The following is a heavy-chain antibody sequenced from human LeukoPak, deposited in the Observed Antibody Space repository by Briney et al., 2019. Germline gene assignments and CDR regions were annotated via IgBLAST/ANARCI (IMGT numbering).Heavy chain of an antibody. CDR3: ATNYYDSSGYYYVPYY. D-gene: IGHD3-22*01. V-gene: IGHV3-30*04. Sequence: RSGRSLRLSCSASGFTFSSYAMHWVRQAPGKGREWGAVISYDGSNKYYADFVKGRFTISRDNSKNTLYLQMNSLRAEDTAVYYCATNYYDSSGYYYVPYYWGQGTLVTVSS. J-gene: IGHJ4*02. CDR2: ISYDGSNK. CDR1: GFTFSSYA.